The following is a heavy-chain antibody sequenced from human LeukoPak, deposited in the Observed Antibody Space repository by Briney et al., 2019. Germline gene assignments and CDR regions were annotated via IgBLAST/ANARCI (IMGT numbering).Heavy chain of an antibody. Sequence: ASVKVSCKPSGYTFNTYGITWVRQAPGQGLEWMGWISPYNGNTNYAQKFQGRVTLTTDTSTSTAYMELRSLRSDDTAVYYCAREGRVYGSGSYSPWGQGTLVTVSS. V-gene: IGHV1-18*01. CDR2: ISPYNGNT. CDR1: GYTFNTYG. D-gene: IGHD3-10*01. CDR3: AREGRVYGSGSYSP. J-gene: IGHJ5*02.